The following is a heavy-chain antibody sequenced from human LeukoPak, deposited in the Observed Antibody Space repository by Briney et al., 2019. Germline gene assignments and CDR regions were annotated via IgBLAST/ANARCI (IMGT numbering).Heavy chain of an antibody. J-gene: IGHJ4*02. CDR3: ARLASGDADY. Sequence: SETLSLTCTVSGGSISSYYWSWIRQPPGKGLEWIGYIYYSGSTNYNPTLKSRVTISVDTSKNQFSLKLSSVTAADTAVYYCARLASGDADYWGQGTLVTVSS. CDR2: IYYSGST. CDR1: GGSISSYY. V-gene: IGHV4-59*08. D-gene: IGHD7-27*01.